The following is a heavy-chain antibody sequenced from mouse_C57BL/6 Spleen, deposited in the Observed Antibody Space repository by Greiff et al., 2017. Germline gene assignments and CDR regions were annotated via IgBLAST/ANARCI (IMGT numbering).Heavy chain of an antibody. Sequence: EVKLLESGPELVKPGASVKMSCKASGYTFTDYNMHWVKQSHGKSLEWIGYINPNNGGTSYNQKFKGKATLTVNKSSSPAYMELRSLTSEDSAVYYCARWDYDVGFDYWGQGTTLTVSS. CDR1: GYTFTDYN. D-gene: IGHD2-4*01. CDR2: INPNNGGT. J-gene: IGHJ2*01. CDR3: ARWDYDVGFDY. V-gene: IGHV1-22*01.